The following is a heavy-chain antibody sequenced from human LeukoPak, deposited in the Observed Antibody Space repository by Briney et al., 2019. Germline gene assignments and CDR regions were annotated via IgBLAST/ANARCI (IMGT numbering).Heavy chain of an antibody. V-gene: IGHV3-30*18. D-gene: IGHD5-12*01. J-gene: IGHJ3*02. Sequence: GGCLRLSCAGSGFTFTSYGIHWVRQAPGKGLEWVAVISYDGRNKYYADSMKGRFTISRDNSKNTLYLQMNSLRPEDTAVYYCAKGYSGYDYAFDIWGQGTMVTVSS. CDR2: ISYDGRNK. CDR1: GFTFTSYG. CDR3: AKGYSGYDYAFDI.